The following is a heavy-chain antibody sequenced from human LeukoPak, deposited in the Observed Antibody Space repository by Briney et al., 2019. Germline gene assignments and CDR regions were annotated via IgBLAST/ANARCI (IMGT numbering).Heavy chain of an antibody. D-gene: IGHD3-3*01. CDR2: ISGSGGST. CDR1: GFTFSSYA. Sequence: GGSLRLSCAASGFTFSSYAMSWVRQAPGKGLEWVSAISGSGGSTYYADSVKGRFTISRDNAKNSLYLQMNSLRAEDMALYYCAKGNYDFWSGLSNYFDYWGQGTLVTVSS. CDR3: AKGNYDFWSGLSNYFDY. J-gene: IGHJ4*02. V-gene: IGHV3-23*01.